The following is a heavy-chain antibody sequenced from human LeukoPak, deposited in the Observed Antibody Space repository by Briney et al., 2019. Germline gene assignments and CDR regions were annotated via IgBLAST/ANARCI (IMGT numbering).Heavy chain of an antibody. CDR1: GGTFSSYA. J-gene: IGHJ4*02. D-gene: IGHD3-22*01. CDR2: IIPIFGTA. CDR3: ASDYDSSGCYYPKFDY. Sequence: SVKVSCKASGGTFSSYAISWVRQAPGQGLEWMGRIIPIFGTANYAQKFQGRVTITTDESTSTAYTELSSLRSEDTALYYCASDYDSSGCYYPKFDYWGQGTLVTVSS. V-gene: IGHV1-69*05.